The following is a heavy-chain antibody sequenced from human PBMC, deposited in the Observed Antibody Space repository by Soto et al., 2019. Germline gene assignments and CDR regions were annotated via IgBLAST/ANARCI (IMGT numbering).Heavy chain of an antibody. Sequence: EVQLVESGGGLVKPGGSLRLSCAASGFTFSNAWMNWVRQAPGKGLEWVGRIKSKTDGGTTDYAAPVKGRFTISRDDSKNTLYLQMNSLKTEDTPVYYCSTEGGRYFYRPVDCWGQGCLVTGSS. CDR2: IKSKTDGGTT. V-gene: IGHV3-15*07. CDR1: GFTFSNAW. J-gene: IGHJ4*02. CDR3: STEGGRYFYRPVDC. D-gene: IGHD3-9*01.